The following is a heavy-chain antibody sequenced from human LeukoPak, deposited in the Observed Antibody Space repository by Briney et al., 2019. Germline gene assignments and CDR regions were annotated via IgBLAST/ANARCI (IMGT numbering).Heavy chain of an antibody. V-gene: IGHV4-34*01. CDR1: GGSFSGYY. J-gene: IGHJ4*02. CDR3: ARLVPRYGSGSQSDY. D-gene: IGHD3-10*01. Sequence: SETLSLTCAVYGGSFSGYYWSWIRQPPGKGLEWIGEINHSGSTNYNPSLKSRVTISVDTSKNQFPLKLRSVTAADTAVYYCARLVPRYGSGSQSDYWGQGTLVTVSS. CDR2: INHSGST.